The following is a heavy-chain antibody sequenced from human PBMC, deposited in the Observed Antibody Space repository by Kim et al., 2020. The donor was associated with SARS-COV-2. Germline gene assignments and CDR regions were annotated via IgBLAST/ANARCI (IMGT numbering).Heavy chain of an antibody. V-gene: IGHV3-73*01. D-gene: IGHD3-16*01. CDR3: ILYNYADFRPPY. CDR2: IGSTADSYAT. CDR1: GFTLSGSA. Sequence: GGSLRLSCAASGFTLSGSAIHWVRQASGKGLEWVGRIGSTADSYATAYTASVKGRFTISRGDSKNTTYLQMNSLETEDTALYYCILYNYADFRPPYWGQGTLVTVSS. J-gene: IGHJ4*02.